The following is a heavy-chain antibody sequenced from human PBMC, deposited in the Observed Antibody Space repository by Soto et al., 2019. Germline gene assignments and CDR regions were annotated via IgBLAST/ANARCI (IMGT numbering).Heavy chain of an antibody. Sequence: PSETLSLTCTVSGGSISSGGYYWSWIRQHPGKGLEWIGYIYYSGSTYYNPSLKSRVTISVDTSKNQFSLKLSSVTAADTAVYYGARYDYGGNSGRFDPWGQVTLVTVSS. CDR1: GGSISSGGYY. J-gene: IGHJ5*02. CDR3: ARYDYGGNSGRFDP. V-gene: IGHV4-31*03. D-gene: IGHD4-17*01. CDR2: IYYSGST.